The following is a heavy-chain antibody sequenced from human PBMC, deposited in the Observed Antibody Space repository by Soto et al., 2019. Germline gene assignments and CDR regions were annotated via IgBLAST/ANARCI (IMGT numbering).Heavy chain of an antibody. CDR3: ASGQWLVREPRFFDY. J-gene: IGHJ4*02. Sequence: PGGSLRLSCAASGFTFSSYSMNWVRQAPGKGLEWVSSISSSSSYIYYADSAKGRFTISRDDAKNSLYLQMNSLRAEDTAVYYCASGQWLVREPRFFDYWGQGTLVTVSS. V-gene: IGHV3-21*01. D-gene: IGHD6-19*01. CDR1: GFTFSSYS. CDR2: ISSSSSYI.